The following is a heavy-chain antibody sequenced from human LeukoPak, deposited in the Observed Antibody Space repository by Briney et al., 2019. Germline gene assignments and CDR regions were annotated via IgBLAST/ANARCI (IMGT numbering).Heavy chain of an antibody. CDR1: GGSISSYY. J-gene: IGHJ5*02. CDR3: ARGGPSPPDP. CDR2: IYYSGST. V-gene: IGHV4-59*01. Sequence: SETLFLTCTVSGGSISSYYWSWIRQPPGKGLEWIGYIYYSGSTNYNPSLKSRVTISVDTSKNQFSLKLSSVTAADTAVYYCARGGPSPPDPWGQGTLVTVSS. D-gene: IGHD3-10*01.